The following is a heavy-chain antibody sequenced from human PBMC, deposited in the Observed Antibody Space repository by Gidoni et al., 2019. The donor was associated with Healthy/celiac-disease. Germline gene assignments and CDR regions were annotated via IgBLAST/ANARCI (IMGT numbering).Heavy chain of an antibody. D-gene: IGHD4-17*01. CDR2: IYYSGST. CDR1: GGSVSSGSYY. CDR3: ARTVYGDFTFDI. Sequence: QVQLQESGPGLVKPSETLSLTCTVSGGSVSSGSYYWSWIRQPPGKGLEWIGYIYYSGSTNYNPSLKGRVTISVDTSKNQFSLKLSSVTAADTAVYYCARTVYGDFTFDIWGQGTMVTVSS. J-gene: IGHJ3*02. V-gene: IGHV4-61*01.